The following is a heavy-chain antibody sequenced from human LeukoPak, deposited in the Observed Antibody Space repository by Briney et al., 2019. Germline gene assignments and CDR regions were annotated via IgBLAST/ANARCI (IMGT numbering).Heavy chain of an antibody. CDR3: AREVPIVRGLRWDY. CDR1: GDSISSYY. J-gene: IGHJ4*02. CDR2: IYYSGST. D-gene: IGHD3-10*01. V-gene: IGHV4-59*01. Sequence: SEALSLTCTVSGDSISSYYWNWVRQPPGKRLEWIGYIYYSGSTNCNPSLKSRVTISIDTSKNQFSLKLRSVTAADTAVYCCAREVPIVRGLRWDYWGQGTLVTVSS.